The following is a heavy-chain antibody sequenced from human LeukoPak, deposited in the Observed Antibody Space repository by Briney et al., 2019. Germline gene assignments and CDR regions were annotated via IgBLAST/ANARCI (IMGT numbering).Heavy chain of an antibody. CDR3: ARDVVVVPAAIYYYYYMDV. Sequence: ASVKVSCKASGYTFTSYDINWVRQATGQGLEWMGWMNPNSGNTGYAQKFQGRVTMTRDTSISTAYMELSRLRSDDTAVYYCARDVVVVPAAIYYYYYMDVWGKGTTVTVSS. V-gene: IGHV1-8*01. CDR1: GYTFTSYD. CDR2: MNPNSGNT. D-gene: IGHD2-2*01. J-gene: IGHJ6*03.